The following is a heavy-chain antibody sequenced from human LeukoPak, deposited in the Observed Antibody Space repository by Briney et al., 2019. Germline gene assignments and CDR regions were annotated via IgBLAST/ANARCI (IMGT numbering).Heavy chain of an antibody. CDR2: IYYSGST. Sequence: SETLSLTCTVSGGSISSYYWSWIRQPPGKGLEWIGYIYYSGSTNYNPSPKSRVTISVDTSKNQFSLKLSSVTAADTAVYYCAREVGGDGGWGQGTLVTVSS. J-gene: IGHJ4*02. CDR1: GGSISSYY. D-gene: IGHD2-21*02. CDR3: AREVGGDGG. V-gene: IGHV4-59*01.